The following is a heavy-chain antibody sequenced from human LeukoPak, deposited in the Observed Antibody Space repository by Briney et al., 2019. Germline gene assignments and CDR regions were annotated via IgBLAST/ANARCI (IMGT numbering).Heavy chain of an antibody. CDR3: ARAGVGIFGVVTYSDC. D-gene: IGHD3-3*01. J-gene: IGHJ4*02. Sequence: GGSLRLSCEASGFTFRNYWMSWVRQAPGKGLEWVSAISGSGGSTYYADSVKGRFTISRDNSKNSLYLQMNSLRAEDTAVYYCARAGVGIFGVVTYSDCWGQGTLVTVSS. V-gene: IGHV3-23*01. CDR2: ISGSGGST. CDR1: GFTFRNYW.